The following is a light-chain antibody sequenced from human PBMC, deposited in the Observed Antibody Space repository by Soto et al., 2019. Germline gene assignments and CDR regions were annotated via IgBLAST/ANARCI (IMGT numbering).Light chain of an antibody. CDR1: QSVRTY. CDR3: QQRTIWPSSL. Sequence: EVVLTQSPATLSLSPGERATLSCRASQSVRTYLAWYQQKPGQAPRLLIHDASSRATGIPARFSGSGSGTDFTLTISSLEPEDFAVYDCQQRTIWPSSLFGQGTRLE. J-gene: IGKJ5*01. CDR2: DAS. V-gene: IGKV3-11*01.